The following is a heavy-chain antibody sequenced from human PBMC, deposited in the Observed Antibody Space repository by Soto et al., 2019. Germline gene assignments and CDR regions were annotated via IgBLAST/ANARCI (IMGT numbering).Heavy chain of an antibody. CDR2: IKPSSGGT. CDR1: GYTFTDFY. D-gene: IGHD3-10*01. Sequence: QVQLVQSGAEVKNPGASVKVSCKTSGYTFTDFYIHWVRQAPGQGLVWMGWIKPSSGGTNYAPSFQGRVTMTRDTSMKTAYMEVSRLKSDDTALYYCARGPYFHFSGNSGANDYWGQGTLV. J-gene: IGHJ4*02. V-gene: IGHV1-2*02. CDR3: ARGPYFHFSGNSGANDY.